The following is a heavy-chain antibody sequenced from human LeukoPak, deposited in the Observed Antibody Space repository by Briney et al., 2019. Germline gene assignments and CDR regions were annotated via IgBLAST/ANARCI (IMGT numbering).Heavy chain of an antibody. J-gene: IGHJ4*02. CDR1: GFTFGDYA. CDR2: IRSKIYGGTP. D-gene: IGHD3-9*01. Sequence: GGSLRLSCTASGFTFGDYAMTWVRQAPGKGLEWVGFIRSKIYGGTPEYAASVKGRFTISRDDSKGIAYLQMNSLKTDDTAVYSCTTEYYDILTGYPTLFDYWGQGTLVTVSS. V-gene: IGHV3-49*04. CDR3: TTEYYDILTGYPTLFDY.